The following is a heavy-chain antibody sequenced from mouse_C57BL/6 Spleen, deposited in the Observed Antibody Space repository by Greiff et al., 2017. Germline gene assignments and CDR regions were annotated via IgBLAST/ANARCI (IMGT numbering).Heavy chain of an antibody. D-gene: IGHD1-1*01. CDR2: IHPNSGST. Sequence: QVQLQQPGAELVKPGASVKLSCKASGYTFTSYWLHWVKQRPGQGLEWIGMIHPNSGSTNYNEKFKSKATLTVDKSSSTAYMQLSSLTSEDSAVYYCARGDYDWYFDVWGTGTTVTVSS. V-gene: IGHV1-64*01. CDR1: GYTFTSYW. CDR3: ARGDYDWYFDV. J-gene: IGHJ1*03.